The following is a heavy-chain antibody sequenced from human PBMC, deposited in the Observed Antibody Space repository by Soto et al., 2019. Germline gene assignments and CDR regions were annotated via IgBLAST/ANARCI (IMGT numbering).Heavy chain of an antibody. V-gene: IGHV1-58*01. CDR2: IVVGSGNT. CDR3: APDFFTSPYASSGYYFDGFDT. D-gene: IGHD3-22*01. J-gene: IGHJ3*02. Sequence: ASVKVSCKASGLTFIDSAVQWVRQTRGHRLDWIGWIVVGSGNTNYAQEFQGRVSITRDMSTNTVYMELSSLRSEDSAVFYCAPDFFTSPYASSGYYFDGFDTWGQGTMVTVAS. CDR1: GLTFIDSA.